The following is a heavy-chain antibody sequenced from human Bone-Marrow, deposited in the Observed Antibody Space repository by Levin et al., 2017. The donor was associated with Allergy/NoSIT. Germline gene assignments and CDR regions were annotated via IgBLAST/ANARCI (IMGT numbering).Heavy chain of an antibody. CDR3: AKDMWELTPYYYDGMDV. V-gene: IGHV3-9*01. Sequence: GGSLRLSCAASGFTFDDYAMHWVRQAPGKGLEWVSGISWNSGSIGYADSVKGRFTISRDNAKNSLYLQMNSLRAEDTALYYFAKDMWELTPYYYDGMDVWGQGTTVTVSS. CDR2: ISWNSGSI. D-gene: IGHD3-10*01. CDR1: GFTFDDYA. J-gene: IGHJ6*02.